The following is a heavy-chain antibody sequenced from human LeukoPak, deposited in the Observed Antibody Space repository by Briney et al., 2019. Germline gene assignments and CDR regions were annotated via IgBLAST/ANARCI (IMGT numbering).Heavy chain of an antibody. D-gene: IGHD6-13*01. CDR3: AHISSSWPDY. CDR2: ISGSGGST. Sequence: GGSLRLSCAASGFTFSSYAMRWGPQAPGKGLEWVSAISGSGGSTYYADSVKGRFTISRDNSKNTLYLQMNSLRAEDTAVYYCAHISSSWPDYCGQGTLVTVSS. CDR1: GFTFSSYA. V-gene: IGHV3-23*01. J-gene: IGHJ4*02.